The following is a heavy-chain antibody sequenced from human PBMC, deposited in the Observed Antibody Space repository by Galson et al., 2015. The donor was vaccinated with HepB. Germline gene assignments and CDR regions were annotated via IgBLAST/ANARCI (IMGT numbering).Heavy chain of an antibody. CDR1: GFTFSSYA. V-gene: IGHV3-23*01. D-gene: IGHD5-24*01. Sequence: SLRLSCAASGFTFSSYAMSWVRQAPGEGLEWVSAISGSGGSTYYADSVKGRFTISRDNSKNTLYLQMNSLRAEDTAVYYCAKMGRDGYNRVRYLDYWGQGTLVTVSS. CDR3: AKMGRDGYNRVRYLDY. CDR2: ISGSGGST. J-gene: IGHJ4*02.